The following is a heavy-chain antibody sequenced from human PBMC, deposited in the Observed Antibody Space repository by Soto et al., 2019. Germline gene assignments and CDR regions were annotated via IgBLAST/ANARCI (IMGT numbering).Heavy chain of an antibody. CDR2: ISVSGTNK. CDR1: GFTFSNCA. V-gene: IGHV3-23*01. J-gene: IGHJ6*03. Sequence: EVQLLESGGGLVQPGGSLRLSCATSGFTFSNCAMTWVRQAPGKGLEWVSVISVSGTNKYYADSVKGRLSVSRDDSKNTLYLEMNSLRVEDTAIYYCTTRASADGYFYHMVVWGKGTTVTVS. D-gene: IGHD6-25*01. CDR3: TTRASADGYFYHMVV.